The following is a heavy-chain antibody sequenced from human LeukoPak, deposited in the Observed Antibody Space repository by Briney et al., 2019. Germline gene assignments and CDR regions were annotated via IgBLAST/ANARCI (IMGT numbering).Heavy chain of an antibody. CDR1: GGTFSSYA. D-gene: IGHD6-19*01. J-gene: IGHJ3*02. CDR3: ASVRRAGAFDI. Sequence: GASVKVSCKASGGTFSSYAISWVRQAPGQGLEWMGRIIPILGIADYAQKFQGRVTITADKSTSTAYMELSSLRSEDTAVYYCASVRRAGAFDIWGQGTMVTVSS. CDR2: IIPILGIA. V-gene: IGHV1-69*04.